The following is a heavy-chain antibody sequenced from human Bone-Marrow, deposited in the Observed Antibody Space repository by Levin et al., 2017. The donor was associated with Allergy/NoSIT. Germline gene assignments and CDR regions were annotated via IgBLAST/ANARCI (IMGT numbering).Heavy chain of an antibody. D-gene: IGHD3-3*01. CDR3: ATRRIVNFGVVTTQFFDY. J-gene: IGHJ4*02. V-gene: IGHV3-15*01. Sequence: PGGSLRLSCSVSGLTFADAWMHWVRQAPGKGLEWVGRIKDKSNGETTDYATPVKGRFTMSRDDSIGTLYLQLNSLEAEDTGVYYCATRRIVNFGVVTTQFFDYWGQGTLVTVSS. CDR2: IKDKSNGETT. CDR1: GLTFADAW.